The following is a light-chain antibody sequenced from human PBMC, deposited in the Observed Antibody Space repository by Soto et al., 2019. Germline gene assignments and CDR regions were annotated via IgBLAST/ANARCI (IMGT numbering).Light chain of an antibody. CDR1: SSDVGNYNL. CDR2: DVS. Sequence: QSALTQPASVYGTPGHSITISCNETSSDVGNYNLVSWYQQHPGKAPKLMIYDVSKRPSGGSNRFSGSKSGNTASLTISGLQADDEADDYCCSYAGDSYVFGTGTKVTLL. V-gene: IGLV2-23*02. J-gene: IGLJ1*01. CDR3: CSYAGDSYV.